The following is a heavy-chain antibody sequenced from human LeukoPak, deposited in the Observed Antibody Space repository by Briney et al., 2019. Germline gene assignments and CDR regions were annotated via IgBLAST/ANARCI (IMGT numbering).Heavy chain of an antibody. CDR2: INPNSGGT. D-gene: IGHD6-19*01. CDR1: GYTFTGYY. J-gene: IGHJ5*02. V-gene: IGHV1-2*02. Sequence: ASVKVSCKASGYTFTGYYIHWVRQAPGQGLEWMGWINPNSGGTKYAQKFQGRATMTRDTSISQAYMGLSRLRSDDTAVYYCAKGRVVAGTKSLTYNWLDPWGQGTLVTVSS. CDR3: AKGRVVAGTKSLTYNWLDP.